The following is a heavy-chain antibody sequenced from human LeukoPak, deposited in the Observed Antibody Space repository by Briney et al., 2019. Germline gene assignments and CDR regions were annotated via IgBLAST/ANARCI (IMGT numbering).Heavy chain of an antibody. J-gene: IGHJ5*02. CDR2: ISSSGSST. V-gene: IGHV3-11*01. CDR1: GFTFSGYY. D-gene: IGHD6-19*01. Sequence: GGSLRLSCAASGFTFSGYYMSWFRQAPGKGLEWVTYISSSGSSTYYADSVKGRFTISRDNARNSLYLQMNSLRAEDTAVYYCVRSSSGSLGGSWGQGTLVTVSS. CDR3: VRSSSGSLGGS.